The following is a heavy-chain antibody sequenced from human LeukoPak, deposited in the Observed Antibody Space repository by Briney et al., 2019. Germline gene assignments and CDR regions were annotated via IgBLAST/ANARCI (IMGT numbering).Heavy chain of an antibody. Sequence: GGSLRLSCAASGFTFSSYAMHWVRQAPGKGLEWVAVISYDGSNKYYADSVKGRFTISRDNSKNTLYLQMNSLRAEDTAVYYCARAEAVYYYGSGSYYSNDYWGQGTLVTVSS. V-gene: IGHV3-30-3*01. CDR1: GFTFSSYA. D-gene: IGHD3-10*01. CDR3: ARAEAVYYYGSGSYYSNDY. CDR2: ISYDGSNK. J-gene: IGHJ4*02.